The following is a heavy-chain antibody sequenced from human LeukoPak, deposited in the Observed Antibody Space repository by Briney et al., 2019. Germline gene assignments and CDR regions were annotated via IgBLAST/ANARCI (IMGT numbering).Heavy chain of an antibody. CDR2: MSPKSGNT. CDR1: GYTFTNYD. V-gene: IGHV1-8*01. J-gene: IGHJ4*02. Sequence: ASVKVSCKTSGYTFTNYDINWVRQATVQGLQWMGWMSPKSGNTGYAQKFQGRVTMTSNTAISTAYMELSSLRSEDTAVYYCVRTPPNWGADYWGQGTLVTVSS. CDR3: VRTPPNWGADY. D-gene: IGHD7-27*01.